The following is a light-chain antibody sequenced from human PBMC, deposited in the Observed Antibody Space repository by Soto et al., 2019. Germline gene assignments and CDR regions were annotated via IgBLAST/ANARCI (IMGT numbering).Light chain of an antibody. Sequence: QSVLTQPPSVSGTPGQRVTISCSGSNSNIRGNPVNWYHQVPGKAPKLLIYYDDMRPSGMSDRFSGSKSGASASLVINGLQSEDEGDYYCAAWDDNLNGHVFGTGTKVTVL. V-gene: IGLV1-36*01. CDR3: AAWDDNLNGHV. J-gene: IGLJ1*01. CDR1: NSNIRGNP. CDR2: YDD.